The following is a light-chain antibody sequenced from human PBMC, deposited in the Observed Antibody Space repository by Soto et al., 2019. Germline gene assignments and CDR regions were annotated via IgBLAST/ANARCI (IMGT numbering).Light chain of an antibody. V-gene: IGKV1-9*01. J-gene: IGKJ3*01. CDR3: LRLNSYPGT. CDR2: AAS. Sequence: DIQLTQSPSFLSASVGDRVTITCRASQGISSYLAWYQQKPGKAPKLLIYAASTLQSGVPSRFSGSGSGTEFTLTISSLQPEDFETYYCLRLNSYPGTFGPGTKVDIK. CDR1: QGISSY.